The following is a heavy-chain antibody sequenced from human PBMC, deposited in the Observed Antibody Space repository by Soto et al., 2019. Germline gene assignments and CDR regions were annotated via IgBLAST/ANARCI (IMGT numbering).Heavy chain of an antibody. Sequence: ASVKVSCTASGYTFTSYGISWVRQAAGQGLEWMGWISAYNGNTNYAQKLQGRVAMTTDTSTSTAYMELKSLRSVDTAVYYCARGVMVVTPEVEFDYWGQGTLVTVSS. V-gene: IGHV1-18*04. CDR1: GYTFTSYG. CDR3: ARGVMVVTPEVEFDY. D-gene: IGHD2-21*02. CDR2: ISAYNGNT. J-gene: IGHJ4*02.